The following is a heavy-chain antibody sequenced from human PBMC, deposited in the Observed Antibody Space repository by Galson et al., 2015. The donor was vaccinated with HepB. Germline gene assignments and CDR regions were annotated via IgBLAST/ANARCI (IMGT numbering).Heavy chain of an antibody. CDR1: GGTFSSYA. CDR2: IIPIFGTA. D-gene: IGHD3-22*01. Sequence: SVKVSCKASGGTFSSYAISWVRQAPGQGLEWMGGIIPIFGTANYAQKFQGRVTITADEFTSTAYMELSSLRSEDTAVYYCARAKDYYDPRGNWFDPWGQGTLVTVSS. J-gene: IGHJ5*02. CDR3: ARAKDYYDPRGNWFDP. V-gene: IGHV1-69*13.